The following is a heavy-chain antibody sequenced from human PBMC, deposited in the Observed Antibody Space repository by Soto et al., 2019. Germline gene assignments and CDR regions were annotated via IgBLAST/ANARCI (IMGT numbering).Heavy chain of an antibody. Sequence: ASVKVPCKASGGTFSSYAISWVRQAPGQGIEWMGGIIPIFGTANYAQKFQGRVTITADESTSTAYMELSSLRSEDTAVYYCARYIVVVPAAMGTYGMDVWGQGTTVTVS. CDR3: ARYIVVVPAAMGTYGMDV. D-gene: IGHD2-2*01. V-gene: IGHV1-69*13. CDR2: IIPIFGTA. CDR1: GGTFSSYA. J-gene: IGHJ6*02.